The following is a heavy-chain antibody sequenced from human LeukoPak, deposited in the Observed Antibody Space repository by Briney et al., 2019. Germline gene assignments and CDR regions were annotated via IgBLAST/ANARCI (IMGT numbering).Heavy chain of an antibody. Sequence: PGGSLRLSCAASGFTFSSYYMSWVREAPGKGVEWVSAISGSGGSTYYADSVKGRFTISRDNSKNTLYLQMNSLRAEDTAVYYCARASYYYDSSGTSGLDYWGQGTLVTVSS. V-gene: IGHV3-23*01. D-gene: IGHD3-22*01. CDR3: ARASYYYDSSGTSGLDY. CDR2: ISGSGGST. J-gene: IGHJ4*02. CDR1: GFTFSSYY.